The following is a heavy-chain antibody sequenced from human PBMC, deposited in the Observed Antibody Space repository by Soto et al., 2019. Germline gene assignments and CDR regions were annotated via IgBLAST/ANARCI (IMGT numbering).Heavy chain of an antibody. D-gene: IGHD2-15*01. Sequence: SETLSLTCTVSGGSISSYYWSWIRHPPGKGLEWIGYIYYSGSTNYNPSLKSRVTISVDTSKNQFSLKLSSVTAADTAVYYCARDLMSEGYCSGGSCYGAFDIWGQGTMVTVSS. CDR1: GGSISSYY. CDR3: ARDLMSEGYCSGGSCYGAFDI. J-gene: IGHJ3*02. CDR2: IYYSGST. V-gene: IGHV4-59*01.